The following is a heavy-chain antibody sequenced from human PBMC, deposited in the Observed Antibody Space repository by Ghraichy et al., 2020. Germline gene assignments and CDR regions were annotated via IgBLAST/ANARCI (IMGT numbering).Heavy chain of an antibody. J-gene: IGHJ4*02. D-gene: IGHD3-3*01. Sequence: GGSLRLSCEASGFTFSSYAMNWVRQAPGKGLEWVSGISDSGGDTFYADSVKGRFTISRDSSRNTLSLQMNSLRAEDTAVYYCANGRSRFWSGYPLEYWGQGTLVTVSS. V-gene: IGHV3-23*01. CDR2: ISDSGGDT. CDR3: ANGRSRFWSGYPLEY. CDR1: GFTFSSYA.